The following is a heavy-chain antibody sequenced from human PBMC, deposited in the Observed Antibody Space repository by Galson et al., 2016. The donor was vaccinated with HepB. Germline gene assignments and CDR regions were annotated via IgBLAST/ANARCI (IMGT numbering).Heavy chain of an antibody. V-gene: IGHV1-58*01. J-gene: IGHJ4*02. CDR1: GFNFRSSA. CDR2: IVVGNGHT. Sequence: SVKVSCKASGFNFRSSAVQWVRQARGQRLEWIGWIVVGNGHTNYAEKFQGGVTITRDMSTGTAYMELSSLRGEDTAVCYCTRPSITLHYWGQGTLVTVSS. D-gene: IGHD1-14*01. CDR3: TRPSITLHY.